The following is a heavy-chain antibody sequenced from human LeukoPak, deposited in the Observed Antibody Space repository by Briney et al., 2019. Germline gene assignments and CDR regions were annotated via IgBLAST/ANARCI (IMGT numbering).Heavy chain of an antibody. CDR2: ISHDGSNK. Sequence: PGGSLRPSCAASGFTFSSYAMHWVRQAPGKGLEWVAVISHDGSNKYYADSVKGRFTISRDNSKNTLYLQMNSLRAEDTAVYYCARGLRGIAVAGPFDYWGQGTLVTVSS. CDR1: GFTFSSYA. CDR3: ARGLRGIAVAGPFDY. J-gene: IGHJ4*02. V-gene: IGHV3-30-3*01. D-gene: IGHD6-19*01.